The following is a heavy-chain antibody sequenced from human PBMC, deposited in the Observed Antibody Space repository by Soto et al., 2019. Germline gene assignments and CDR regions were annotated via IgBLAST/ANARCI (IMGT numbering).Heavy chain of an antibody. D-gene: IGHD4-17*01. CDR2: IKSKTDGGTT. CDR1: GFTFSNAW. CDR3: TPDPAGYGDDSLSYYYSCSMDV. J-gene: IGHJ6*02. V-gene: IGHV3-15*07. Sequence: EVQLVESGGGLVKPGGSLRLSCAASGFTFSNAWMNWVRQAPGKGLEWVGRIKSKTDGGTTEYAAPVKGRFTISRDDLKITLYLQMNSLKTEYTAVYYCTPDPAGYGDDSLSYYYSCSMDVWGQGTTVTVSS.